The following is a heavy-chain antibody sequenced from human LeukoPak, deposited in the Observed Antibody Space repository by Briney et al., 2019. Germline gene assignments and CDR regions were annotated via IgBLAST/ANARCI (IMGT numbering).Heavy chain of an antibody. CDR2: INASGSRT. Sequence: GGSLRLSCGASGFTFRDYAMSWVRQAPGKGLEWVSGINASGSRTYCADSVKGRFTISRDNSKNTLYLQMNSLRAEDTAMYYCALKWASDYWGQGILVTVSS. J-gene: IGHJ4*02. V-gene: IGHV3-23*01. CDR3: ALKWASDY. CDR1: GFTFRDYA. D-gene: IGHD1-26*01.